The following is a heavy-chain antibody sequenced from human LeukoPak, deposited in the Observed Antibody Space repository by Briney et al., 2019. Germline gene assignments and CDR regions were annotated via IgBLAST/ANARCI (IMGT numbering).Heavy chain of an antibody. J-gene: IGHJ4*02. Sequence: GGSLRLSCTASTFTFSDDYMGWIRQAPGKGPEWVSSISPGSSYKFCADSVEGRFTVSRDDAKNSVYLQMNNLRVDDTAVYYCATERLGIFEFWGQGSLVTVSS. CDR2: ISPGSSYK. CDR3: ATERLGIFEF. V-gene: IGHV3-11*05. D-gene: IGHD3-3*01. CDR1: TFTFSDDY.